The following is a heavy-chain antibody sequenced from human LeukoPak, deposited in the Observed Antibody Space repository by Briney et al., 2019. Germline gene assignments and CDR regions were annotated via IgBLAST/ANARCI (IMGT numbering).Heavy chain of an antibody. D-gene: IGHD5-18*01. V-gene: IGHV3-30*04. CDR1: GFTFSSYA. CDR2: ISYDGSNK. J-gene: IGHJ4*02. Sequence: PGGSLRLSCAASGFTFSSYAMHWVRQAPGKGLEWVAVISYDGSNKYYADSVKGRFTISRDNSKNTLYLQMNSLRAEDTAVYYCASIVCTANIFDCWGQGTLVTVSS. CDR3: ASIVCTANIFDC.